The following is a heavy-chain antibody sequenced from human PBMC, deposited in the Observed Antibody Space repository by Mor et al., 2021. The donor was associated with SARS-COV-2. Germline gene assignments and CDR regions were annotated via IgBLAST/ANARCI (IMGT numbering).Heavy chain of an antibody. J-gene: IGHJ4*02. CDR2: IDPSDSYT. V-gene: IGHV5-10-1*01. Sequence: MGRIDPSDSYTSYSPSFQGHVTFSADKSISTAYLQWSSLKASDTAIYYCARRVAVSWSWNDYWGQGTLVTVSS. CDR3: ARRVAVSWSWNDY. D-gene: IGHD1-1*01.